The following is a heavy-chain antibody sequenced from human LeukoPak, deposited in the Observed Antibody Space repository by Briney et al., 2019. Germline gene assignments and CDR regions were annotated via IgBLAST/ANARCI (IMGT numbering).Heavy chain of an antibody. CDR3: TREHRSSSGY. Sequence: SETLSLTCTVSGGSISSSSRHWGWIRQPPGKGLEWIGSIYYSGTTYYSPSLKSRVTISVDTSKNQFSLKLTSVTAADTAVYYCTREHRSSSGYWGQGTLVTVSS. J-gene: IGHJ4*02. CDR1: GGSISSSSRH. CDR2: IYYSGTT. D-gene: IGHD6-6*01. V-gene: IGHV4-39*01.